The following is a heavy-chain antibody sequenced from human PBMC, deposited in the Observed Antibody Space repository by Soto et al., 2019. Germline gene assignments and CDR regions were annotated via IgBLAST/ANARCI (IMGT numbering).Heavy chain of an antibody. CDR3: ARDTHQFGGYYYYYMDV. V-gene: IGHV3-33*01. J-gene: IGHJ6*03. CDR1: GFTFSSYG. Sequence: PGGSLRLSCAASGFTFSSYGMHWVRQAPGKGLEWVAVIWYDGSNKYYADSVKGRFTISRDNSKNTLYLQMNSLRAEDTAVYYCARDTHQFGGYYYYYMDVWGKGTTVTVSS. CDR2: IWYDGSNK. D-gene: IGHD3-16*01.